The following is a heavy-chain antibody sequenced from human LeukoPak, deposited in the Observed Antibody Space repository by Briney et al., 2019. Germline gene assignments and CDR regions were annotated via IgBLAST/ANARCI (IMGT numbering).Heavy chain of an antibody. Sequence: PVASLRLSCAASGFTFSSYAMSWVRQAPGKGLEWVSAISGSGGSTYYADSVKGRFTISRDNSKNTLYLQMNSLRAEDTAVYYCAKNLYGDYYFDYWGQGTLVTVSS. D-gene: IGHD4-17*01. V-gene: IGHV3-23*01. CDR1: GFTFSSYA. J-gene: IGHJ4*02. CDR2: ISGSGGST. CDR3: AKNLYGDYYFDY.